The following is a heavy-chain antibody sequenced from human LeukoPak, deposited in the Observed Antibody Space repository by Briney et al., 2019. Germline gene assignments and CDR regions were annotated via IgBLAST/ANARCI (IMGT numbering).Heavy chain of an antibody. CDR1: GFNFSSCG. CDR3: AKDPEAWWLFDS. J-gene: IGHJ4*02. V-gene: IGHV3-33*03. D-gene: IGHD2-15*01. Sequence: EGSLRLSCAASGFNFSSCGMHWVRQAPGKGLEWVALIWYDGSKKYYVDSVKGRFTISRDNSKSTLYLQMNSLRAEDTALYYCAKDPEAWWLFDSWGRGSLVTVSS. CDR2: IWYDGSKK.